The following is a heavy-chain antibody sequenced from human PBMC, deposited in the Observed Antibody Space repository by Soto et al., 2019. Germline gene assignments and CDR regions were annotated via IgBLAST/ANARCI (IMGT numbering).Heavy chain of an antibody. Sequence: GGSLRLSCAASGFTFSSYAMHWVRQAPGKGLEWVAVIPYDGSNKYYADSVKGRFTISRDNSKNTLYLQMNSLRAEDTAVYYCARERAAAGPFDPWGQGTLVTVSS. CDR1: GFTFSSYA. V-gene: IGHV3-30-3*01. CDR3: ARERAAAGPFDP. J-gene: IGHJ5*02. CDR2: IPYDGSNK. D-gene: IGHD6-13*01.